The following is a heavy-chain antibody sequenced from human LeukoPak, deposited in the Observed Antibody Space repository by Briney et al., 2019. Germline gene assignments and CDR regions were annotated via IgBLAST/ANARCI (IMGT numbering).Heavy chain of an antibody. CDR2: IRTKADDETK. V-gene: IGHV3-49*03. J-gene: IGHJ4*02. CDR3: TRDRPIDY. CDR1: GFSFGDYA. Sequence: PGGSLRLSCIASGFSFGDYAMSWFRQAPGKGLEWVGFIRTKADDETKQYSASVKGRFTISRDDSESITYLQMNSLKTEDTAVYYCTRDRPIDYWGQGTLVIVSS.